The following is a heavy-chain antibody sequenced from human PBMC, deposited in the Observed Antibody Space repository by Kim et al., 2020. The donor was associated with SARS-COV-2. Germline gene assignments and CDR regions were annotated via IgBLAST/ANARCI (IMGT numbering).Heavy chain of an antibody. CDR2: TSYSGSA. CDR1: GDSISSYS. Sequence: SETLSLTCTVSGDSISSYSWSWIRQPPGKGLEWIAYTSYSGSANYNPSLKSRVTISVDTSKNQFSLKLSSVTAADTAVYYCAGDRIGYCNTTSCSLHFDYWGQGTLVTVSS. CDR3: AGDRIGYCNTTSCSLHFDY. V-gene: IGHV4-59*01. D-gene: IGHD2-2*01. J-gene: IGHJ4*02.